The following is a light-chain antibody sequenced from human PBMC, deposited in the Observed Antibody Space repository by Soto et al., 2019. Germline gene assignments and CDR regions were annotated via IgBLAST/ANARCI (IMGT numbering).Light chain of an antibody. CDR3: QQYNSYST. CDR1: QSVSSY. CDR2: DAS. V-gene: IGKV3-11*01. Sequence: EIVLTQSPAPLSLSPGERATLSCRASQSVSSYLAWYQQRPGQAPRLLIYDASNRATGIPARFSGSRSGTDFTLTISSLEPEDFATYYCQQYNSYSTFGQGTRLAIK. J-gene: IGKJ5*01.